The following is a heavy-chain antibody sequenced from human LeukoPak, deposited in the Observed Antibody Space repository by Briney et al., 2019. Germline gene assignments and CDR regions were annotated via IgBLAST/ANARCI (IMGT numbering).Heavy chain of an antibody. CDR3: AKDLSGYDSSGFDY. J-gene: IGHJ4*02. CDR2: ISGCGGST. D-gene: IGHD3-22*01. V-gene: IGHV3-23*01. Sequence: GGSLRLSCAASGFTFSSYAVSWGRQASGKGLERVSSISGCGGSTYYADSVKGRFTISRDNSKNTLYLQMNSLRAEDTAVYYCAKDLSGYDSSGFDYWGQGTLVTVSS. CDR1: GFTFSSYA.